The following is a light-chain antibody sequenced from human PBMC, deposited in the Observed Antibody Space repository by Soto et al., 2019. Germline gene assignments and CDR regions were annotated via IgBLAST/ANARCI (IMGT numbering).Light chain of an antibody. V-gene: IGLV2-18*02. CDR2: EVN. J-gene: IGLJ1*01. Sequence: QSVLTQPPSVSGSPGQSVAVSCTGTSSDVGSYNRVSWYQQPPGTAPKLIIYEVNNRPSGVPDRFSGSKSGNTASLTISGLQAEDVADYYCSSFTTSTTYVFGTGTKVTVL. CDR1: SSDVGSYNR. CDR3: SSFTTSTTYV.